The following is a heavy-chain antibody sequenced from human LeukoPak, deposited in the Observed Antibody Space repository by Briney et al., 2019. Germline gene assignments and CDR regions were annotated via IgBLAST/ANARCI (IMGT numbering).Heavy chain of an antibody. J-gene: IGHJ5*02. Sequence: NSSETLSLTCAVYGGSFSGCYWSWIRQPPGKGLEWIGEINHSGSTNYNPSLKSRVTISVDTSKNQFSLKLSSVTAADTAVYYCAREIVVVPAAMRYNWFDPWGQGTLVTVSS. CDR1: GGSFSGCY. CDR2: INHSGST. V-gene: IGHV4-34*01. D-gene: IGHD2-2*01. CDR3: AREIVVVPAAMRYNWFDP.